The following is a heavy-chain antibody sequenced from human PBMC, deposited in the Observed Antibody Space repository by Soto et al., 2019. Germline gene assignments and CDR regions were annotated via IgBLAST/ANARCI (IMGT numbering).Heavy chain of an antibody. D-gene: IGHD4-17*01. Sequence: EVQLVESGGDLVQPGGSLRLSCAASGFTFSDHFMDWVRQAPGKGLEWVGRSRNKARSYTTEYAASVKGRFTVSRDDFHNSLYLQMNSLKPEDTAVYYCTRGKVTREGDDHLHMDAWGKGTTVTVSS. V-gene: IGHV3-72*01. CDR2: SRNKARSYTT. CDR1: GFTFSDHF. J-gene: IGHJ6*03. CDR3: TRGKVTREGDDHLHMDA.